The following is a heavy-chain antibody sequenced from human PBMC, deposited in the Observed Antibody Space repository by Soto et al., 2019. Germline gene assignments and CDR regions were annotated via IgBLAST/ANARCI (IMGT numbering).Heavy chain of an antibody. Sequence: QVQLVESGGGVVQPGRSLRLSCAASGFTFSSYGMHWVRQAPGKGLEWVAVISYDGSNKYYADSVKGRFTISRDNSKNTLYRQMNSLRAEDTAVYYCAKDLTAAGMLYYFDYWGQGTLVTVSS. CDR3: AKDLTAAGMLYYFDY. V-gene: IGHV3-30*18. CDR2: ISYDGSNK. CDR1: GFTFSSYG. D-gene: IGHD6-13*01. J-gene: IGHJ4*02.